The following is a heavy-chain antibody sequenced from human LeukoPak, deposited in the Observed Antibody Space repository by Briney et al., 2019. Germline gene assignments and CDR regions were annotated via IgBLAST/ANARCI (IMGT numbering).Heavy chain of an antibody. D-gene: IGHD2-21*02. CDR1: GFTFSSYL. CDR2: IKQDGIEK. V-gene: IGHV3-7*03. J-gene: IGHJ6*04. Sequence: GGSLRLSCAASGFTFSSYLMTWVRQAPGKGLEWVANIKQDGIEKYYVDSVKGRFTISRDNAENSMYLQMNSLRAEDTAVYFCARALGVTPPYYFSYGMDVWGKGATVTVSS. CDR3: ARALGVTPPYYFSYGMDV.